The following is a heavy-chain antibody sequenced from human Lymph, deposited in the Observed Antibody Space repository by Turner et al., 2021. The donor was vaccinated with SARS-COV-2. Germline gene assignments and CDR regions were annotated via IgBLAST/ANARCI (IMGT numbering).Heavy chain of an antibody. D-gene: IGHD2-15*01. J-gene: IGHJ6*02. CDR2: FDPEDGEI. CDR3: ATVLCTGSSCYYYGMDV. Sequence: QVQLVQSGAEVKKPGASVKVSCKVSGYTLTELSMHWVRQAPGIGLEWMGGFDPEDGEIIYAQKFQGRVTMTEDTSTDTAYMELSSLRSEDTAVYYCATVLCTGSSCYYYGMDVWGQGTTVTVSS. V-gene: IGHV1-24*01. CDR1: GYTLTELS.